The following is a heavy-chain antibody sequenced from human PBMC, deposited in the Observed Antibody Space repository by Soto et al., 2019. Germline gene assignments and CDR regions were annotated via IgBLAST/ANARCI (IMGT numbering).Heavy chain of an antibody. CDR3: ARTTADPVPLDY. D-gene: IGHD1-1*01. V-gene: IGHV4-39*01. Sequence: SETLSLTCTVSGGSISSSSYYWVWIRQPPGKGLEWIGSIYYSGSTYYNPSLKSRVTISVDTSKNQFSLKLSSVTAADTAVYYCARTTADPVPLDYWGQGTLVTVST. CDR1: GGSISSSSYY. J-gene: IGHJ4*02. CDR2: IYYSGST.